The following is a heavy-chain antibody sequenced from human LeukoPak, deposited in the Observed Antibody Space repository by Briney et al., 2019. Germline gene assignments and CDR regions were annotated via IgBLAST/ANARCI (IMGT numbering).Heavy chain of an antibody. D-gene: IGHD6-13*01. CDR1: GLTLSSYS. CDR2: IWYEGSKK. V-gene: IGHV3-33*06. CDR3: AKDTGSSSWYCLLDY. J-gene: IGHJ4*02. Sequence: PGRSLSLSCASSGLTLSSYSMHWVRQAPGRGRDGVSVIWYEGSKKYYPDCVKDRLTITRDNSKNTLYLKMNSLRAEDTAVYYCAKDTGSSSWYCLLDYWGQGTLVTVSS.